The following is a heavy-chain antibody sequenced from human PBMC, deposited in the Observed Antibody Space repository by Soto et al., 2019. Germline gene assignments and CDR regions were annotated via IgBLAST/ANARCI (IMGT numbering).Heavy chain of an antibody. D-gene: IGHD3-9*01. CDR3: AKDSDYDILTGYYSDAFDI. Sequence: EVQLVESGGGLVQPGRSLRLSCAASGFTFDDYAMHWVRQAPGKGLEWVSGISWNSGSIGYADSVKGRFTISRDNAKNSLYLQINSLRAEDTALYYCAKDSDYDILTGYYSDAFDIWGQGTMVTVSS. J-gene: IGHJ3*02. CDR2: ISWNSGSI. CDR1: GFTFDDYA. V-gene: IGHV3-9*01.